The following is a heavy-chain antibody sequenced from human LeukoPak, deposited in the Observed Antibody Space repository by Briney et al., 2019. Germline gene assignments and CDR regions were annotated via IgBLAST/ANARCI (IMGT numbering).Heavy chain of an antibody. Sequence: HPGGSLRLSCAASGLTFSTFGMSWIRQSPGKGLEWVSAISGSASGHIPKYADSVRGRFTISRDNYKNTLYLQMNSLRVEDTAVYYCANHRSAFEFWGRGTLVTVSS. CDR3: ANHRSAFEF. CDR1: GLTFSTFG. CDR2: ISGSASGH. V-gene: IGHV3-23*01. J-gene: IGHJ5*01.